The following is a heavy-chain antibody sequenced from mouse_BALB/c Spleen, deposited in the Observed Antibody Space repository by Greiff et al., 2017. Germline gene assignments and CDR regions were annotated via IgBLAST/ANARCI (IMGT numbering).Heavy chain of an antibody. D-gene: IGHD2-2*01. J-gene: IGHJ3*01. CDR1: GYTFTSYW. V-gene: IGHV1-7*01. CDR2: INPSTGYT. Sequence: VQLQQSGAELAKPGASVKMSCKASGYTFTSYWMHWVKQRPGQGLEWIGYINPSTGYTEYNQKFKDKATLTADKSSSTAYMQLSSLTSEDSAVYYCASYGYDAWFAYWGQGTLVTVSA. CDR3: ASYGYDAWFAY.